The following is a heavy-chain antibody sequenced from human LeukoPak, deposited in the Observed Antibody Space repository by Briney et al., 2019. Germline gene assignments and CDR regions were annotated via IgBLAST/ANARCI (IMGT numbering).Heavy chain of an antibody. J-gene: IGHJ4*02. CDR3: ARGRVITMVRGVPVY. D-gene: IGHD3-10*01. Sequence: GGSLRLSCAASGFTFSSYSMNWVRQAPGKGLEWVSYISSSSSTIYYADSVKGRFTISRDNAKNSLYLQMNSLRAEDTAVYYCARGRVITMVRGVPVYWGQGTLVTVSS. CDR2: ISSSSSTI. CDR1: GFTFSSYS. V-gene: IGHV3-48*01.